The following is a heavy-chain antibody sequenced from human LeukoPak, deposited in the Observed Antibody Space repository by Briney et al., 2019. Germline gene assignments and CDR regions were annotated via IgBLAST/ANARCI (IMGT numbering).Heavy chain of an antibody. CDR1: GFTISSAW. Sequence: GGSLRLSCAASGFTISSAWMTWGRQAPGKGLEWVATINGDGSDKYYVESVKGRFTISRDNAESSLFLQMNSLRVEDTAVYYCTNLGHSDWGQGTLVIVSS. CDR3: TNLGHSD. D-gene: IGHD5-18*01. J-gene: IGHJ4*02. CDR2: INGDGSDK. V-gene: IGHV3-7*01.